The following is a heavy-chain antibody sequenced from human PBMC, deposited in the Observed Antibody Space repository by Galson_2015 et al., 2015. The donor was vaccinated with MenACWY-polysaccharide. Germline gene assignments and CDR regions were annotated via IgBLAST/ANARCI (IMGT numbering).Heavy chain of an antibody. V-gene: IGHV4-39*07. CDR3: ARARLPPRSPYYFDY. CDR2: INYS. CDR1: GGSISSISYY. J-gene: IGHJ4*02. Sequence: TGLLKTSETLSLTCTVSGGSISSISYYWGWIRQPPGRGLQWIGSINYSPSLKSRVTIPVDTSKNQFSLNLTSVTAEDTAVYYCARARLPPRSPYYFDYWGRGSLVTVSS. D-gene: IGHD5-18*01.